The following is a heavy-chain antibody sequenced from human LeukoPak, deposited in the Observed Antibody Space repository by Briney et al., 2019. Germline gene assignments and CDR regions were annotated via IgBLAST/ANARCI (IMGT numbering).Heavy chain of an antibody. D-gene: IGHD6-19*01. CDR1: GLTFNTYA. Sequence: GGTLRLSCAASGLTFNTYAMSWVPQAPGRGLEWVSAKSGSGDSTFYADAVKCRFTIPRDNAKNTLYLQIHSLRAEDTAGYYCAKGKGSSSSSIGWWGQGTLVTVSS. CDR3: AKGKGSSSSSIGW. V-gene: IGHV3-23*01. CDR2: KSGSGDST. J-gene: IGHJ4*02.